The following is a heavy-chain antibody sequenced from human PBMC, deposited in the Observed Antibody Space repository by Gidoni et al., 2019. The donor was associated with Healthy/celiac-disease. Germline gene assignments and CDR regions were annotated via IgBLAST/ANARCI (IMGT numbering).Heavy chain of an antibody. CDR1: GGSFSGYY. CDR3: ASGYSYGRAPYYYYGMDV. D-gene: IGHD5-18*01. Sequence: QVQLQQWGAGLLKPSETLSLTCAVYGGSFSGYYWSWIRQPPGKGLEWIGEINHSGSTNYNPSLKSLVTISVDTSKNQFSLKLSSVTAADTAVYYCASGYSYGRAPYYYYGMDVWGQGTTVTVSS. V-gene: IGHV4-34*01. J-gene: IGHJ6*02. CDR2: INHSGST.